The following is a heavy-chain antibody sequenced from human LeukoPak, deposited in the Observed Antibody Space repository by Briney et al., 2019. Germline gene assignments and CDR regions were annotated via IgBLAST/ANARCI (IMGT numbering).Heavy chain of an antibody. CDR3: ARSRGWWALDY. Sequence: SETLSLTCAVSGVFIASYSCHWIRQSPGKGLEDVAAIDSYGTTYYNPSLRSRLNIAVDPSKNQCSLRLNSVTAADTAVYYCARSRGWWALDYWGPGTLVAVSS. J-gene: IGHJ4*02. CDR2: IDSYGTT. D-gene: IGHD2-8*02. V-gene: IGHV4-39*07. CDR1: GVFIASYS.